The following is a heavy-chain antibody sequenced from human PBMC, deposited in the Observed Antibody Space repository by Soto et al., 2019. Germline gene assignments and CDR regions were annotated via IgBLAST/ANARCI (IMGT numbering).Heavy chain of an antibody. CDR1: GGSISSSSYY. CDR2: IYYSGST. Sequence: PSETLSLTCTVSGGSISSSSYYWGWIRQPPGKGLEWIGSIYYSGSTYYNPSLKSRVTISVDTSKNQFSLKLSSVTAADTAVYYCATAEPIAAAGTPPMDFWGQGTLVTVSS. D-gene: IGHD6-13*01. V-gene: IGHV4-39*01. CDR3: ATAEPIAAAGTPPMDF. J-gene: IGHJ4*02.